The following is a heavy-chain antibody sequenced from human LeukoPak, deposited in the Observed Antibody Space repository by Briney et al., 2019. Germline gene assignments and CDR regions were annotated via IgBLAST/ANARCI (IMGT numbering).Heavy chain of an antibody. CDR2: ISSSSSYI. CDR1: GFTFSSSA. D-gene: IGHD4-17*01. J-gene: IGHJ4*02. Sequence: GGSLRLSCAASGFTFSSSAMHWVRQAPGKGLEWVSSISSSSSYIYYADSVKGRFTISRDNAKNSLYLQMNSLRAEDTAVYYCARDSGHGDYDDYWGQGTLVTVSS. V-gene: IGHV3-21*01. CDR3: ARDSGHGDYDDY.